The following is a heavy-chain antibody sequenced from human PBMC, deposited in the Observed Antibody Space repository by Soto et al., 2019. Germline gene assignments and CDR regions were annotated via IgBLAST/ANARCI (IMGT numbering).Heavy chain of an antibody. Sequence: SGPKLVKPTQTLTLTCTFSGFSLTTDGMCVTWIRQPHGKVLEWLALIDGDAEEYYSTSLKTRLTISRDTSGNQVILTMTNMDPVNTGPYYYARLRWRGSLMDSWG. J-gene: IGHJ5*01. CDR3: ARLRWRGSLMDS. CDR1: GFSLTTDGMC. V-gene: IGHV2-70*01. D-gene: IGHD2-15*01. CDR2: IDGDAEE.